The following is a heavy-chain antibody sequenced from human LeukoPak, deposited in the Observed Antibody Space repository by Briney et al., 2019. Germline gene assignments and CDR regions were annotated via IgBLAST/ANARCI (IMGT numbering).Heavy chain of an antibody. J-gene: IGHJ4*02. CDR1: GESLSGQY. CDR3: ARTRYYYNSRSYGAPYYFDY. Sequence: SETLSLTCGVYGESLSGQYWSWIRQPPGKGLEWIGEINHSGSTNYNPSLKSRVIISVDTSKNQFSLKLSSVTAADTAVYYCARTRYYYNSRSYGAPYYFDYWGQGTLVTVSS. CDR2: INHSGST. D-gene: IGHD3-10*01. V-gene: IGHV4-34*01.